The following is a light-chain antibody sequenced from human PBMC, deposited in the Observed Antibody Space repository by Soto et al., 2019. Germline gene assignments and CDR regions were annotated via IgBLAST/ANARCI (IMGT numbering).Light chain of an antibody. CDR3: CSYGGGVYV. V-gene: IGLV2-11*01. CDR2: DVT. J-gene: IGLJ1*01. Sequence: QSALTQPPSVSGSPGQSVTISCSGTSSDVGGYNYVSWYQQYPGRAPKIMIYDVTKQPSGVPDRFSGSKSGNTASLTISGLQADDEADYYCCSYGGGVYVFGVGTKVTVL. CDR1: SSDVGGYNY.